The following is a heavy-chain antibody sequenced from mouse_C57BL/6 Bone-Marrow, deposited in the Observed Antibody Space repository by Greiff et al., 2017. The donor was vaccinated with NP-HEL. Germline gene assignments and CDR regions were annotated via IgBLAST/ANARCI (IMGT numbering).Heavy chain of an antibody. J-gene: IGHJ2*01. CDR3: ASHYDGYPDY. Sequence: EVMLVESGGDLVKPGGSLKISCAASGFTFSSYGMSWVRQTPDKRLEWVATISSGGSYTYYPDSVKGRFTITRDNAKNTLYLQMSSLKSEDTAMYYCASHYDGYPDYWGQGTTLTVSS. CDR2: ISSGGSYT. D-gene: IGHD2-3*01. CDR1: GFTFSSYG. V-gene: IGHV5-6*02.